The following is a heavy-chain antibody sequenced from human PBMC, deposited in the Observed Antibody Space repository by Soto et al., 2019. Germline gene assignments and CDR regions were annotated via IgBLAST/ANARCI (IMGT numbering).Heavy chain of an antibody. CDR2: INAGNGNT. V-gene: IGHV1-3*01. CDR1: GYTFTSYA. CDR3: ARVYCSSTSCYNFDY. J-gene: IGHJ4*02. Sequence: QVQLVQSGAEVKKPGASVKVSCKASGYTFTSYAMHWVRQAPGQRLEWMGWINAGNGNTKYSQKFQGRVTITRDTSASTAYMELSSLRSEDTAVYYCARVYCSSTSCYNFDYWGQGTLVTVSS. D-gene: IGHD2-2*02.